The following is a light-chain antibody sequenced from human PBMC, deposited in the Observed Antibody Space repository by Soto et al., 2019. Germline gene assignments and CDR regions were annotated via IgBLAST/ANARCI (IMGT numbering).Light chain of an antibody. Sequence: QSALTQPASVSGSPGQSITISCTGTSSDVGGYKYVSWFQQYPGEAPKLMIYEVSNRPSGVSNRFSASKSGNTASLTISGLQAEDEADYYCSSFTNSNTWVFGGGTKVTVL. CDR2: EVS. CDR3: SSFTNSNTWV. V-gene: IGLV2-14*01. CDR1: SSDVGGYKY. J-gene: IGLJ3*02.